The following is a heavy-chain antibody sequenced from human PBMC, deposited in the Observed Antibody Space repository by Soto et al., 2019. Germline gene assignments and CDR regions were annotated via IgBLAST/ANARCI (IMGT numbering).Heavy chain of an antibody. CDR3: ARDLYSSSWFWFDP. V-gene: IGHV1-3*01. D-gene: IGHD2-2*01. CDR1: GYNFTQYR. J-gene: IGHJ5*02. Sequence: QVQLVQSGADVKKPGASVKISCKASGYNFTQYRIHWVRQAPGQRLEWMGWITAGDAKTEYSQKFQGRVTISRDISATRVYLDIDSLRSEDTAVYYCARDLYSSSWFWFDPWGRGTQVIVSS. CDR2: ITAGDAKT.